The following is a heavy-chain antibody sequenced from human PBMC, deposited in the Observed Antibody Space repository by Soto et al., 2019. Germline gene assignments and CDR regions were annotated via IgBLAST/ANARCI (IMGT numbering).Heavy chain of an antibody. V-gene: IGHV4-30-4*01. Sequence: QVQLQESGPRLVKPSQTLSLTCTVSGDSIGSGDYYWTWIRQPPGKGLEWSGYIYYIGTTFYNPSLESRVNIAVDTSKNQFSLRVTSVTAADTAVYYCARGSTYYGVVTWGQGTLISVSS. CDR1: GDSIGSGDYY. J-gene: IGHJ5*02. CDR2: IYYIGTT. CDR3: ARGSTYYGVVT. D-gene: IGHD3-10*01.